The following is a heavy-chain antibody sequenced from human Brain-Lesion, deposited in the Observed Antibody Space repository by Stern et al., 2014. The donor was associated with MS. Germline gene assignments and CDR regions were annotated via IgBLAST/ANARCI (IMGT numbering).Heavy chain of an antibody. J-gene: IGHJ4*02. CDR1: GGSIGSSSYY. D-gene: IGHD6-19*01. CDR3: ARGAGVFDS. Sequence: QLVESGPGLVKPSETLSLTCTVSGGSIGSSSYYWGWIRQPPGKGLEWVGNIFYTGSTFYDPSLKSRVTITVDPSNNPFSLSLTSVTAADTAVYYCARGAGVFDSWGQGTLVTVSP. CDR2: IFYTGST. V-gene: IGHV4-39*02.